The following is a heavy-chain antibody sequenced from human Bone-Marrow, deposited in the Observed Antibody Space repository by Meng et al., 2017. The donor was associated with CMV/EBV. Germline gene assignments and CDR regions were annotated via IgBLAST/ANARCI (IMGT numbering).Heavy chain of an antibody. CDR1: GGSFSGYY. J-gene: IGHJ6*02. D-gene: IGHD2-2*01. CDR3: ARNSLLPAAITYYYYGMDV. CDR2: INHSGST. Sequence: ETLSLTCAVYGGSFSGYYWSWIRQPPGKGLEWIGEINHSGSTNYNPSLKSRVTISVDTSKNQFSLKLSSVTAADTAVYYCARNSLLPAAITYYYYGMDVWGQGTTVTVSS. V-gene: IGHV4-34*01.